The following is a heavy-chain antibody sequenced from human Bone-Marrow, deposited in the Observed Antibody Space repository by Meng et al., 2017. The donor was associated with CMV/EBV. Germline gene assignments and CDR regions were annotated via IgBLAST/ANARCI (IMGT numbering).Heavy chain of an antibody. Sequence: GSLRLSCAASGFTLSDYYVSWIRQAPGKGLEWIGEINHSGNTNYNPSLKSRVTISVDTSKNQFSLKLNSMTAADTAVYYCARGPPLYCSSSSCWLDYWGRGTLVTGSS. D-gene: IGHD2-2*01. CDR1: GFTLSDYY. V-gene: IGHV4-34*01. CDR2: INHSGNT. CDR3: ARGPPLYCSSSSCWLDY. J-gene: IGHJ4*02.